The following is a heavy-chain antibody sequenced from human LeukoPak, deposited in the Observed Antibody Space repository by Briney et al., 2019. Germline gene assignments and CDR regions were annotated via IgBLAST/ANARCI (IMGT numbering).Heavy chain of an antibody. D-gene: IGHD3-3*01. CDR1: GGTFSSYA. V-gene: IGHV1-2*02. CDR2: INPNSGGT. CDR3: ARVGVRFVSFLDY. J-gene: IGHJ4*02. Sequence: ASVKVSCKASGGTFSSYAISWVRQAPGQGLEWMGWINPNSGGTNYAQKFQGRVTMTRDTSISTAYMELSRLRSDDTAVYYCARVGVRFVSFLDYWGQGTLVTVSS.